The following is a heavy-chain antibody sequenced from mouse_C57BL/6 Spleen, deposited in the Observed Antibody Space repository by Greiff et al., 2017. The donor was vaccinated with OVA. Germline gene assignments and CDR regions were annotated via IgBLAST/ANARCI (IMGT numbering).Heavy chain of an antibody. J-gene: IGHJ4*01. CDR1: GYTFTDYN. V-gene: IGHV1-18*01. CDR3: ARDGNGNPYYYAMDY. Sequence: VQLKESGPELVKPGASVKIPCKASGYTFTDYNMDWVKQSHGKSLEWIGDINPNNGGTIYNQKFKGKATLTVDKSSSTAYMELRSLTSEDTAVYYCARDGNGNPYYYAMDYWGQGTSVTVSS. CDR2: INPNNGGT. D-gene: IGHD2-1*01.